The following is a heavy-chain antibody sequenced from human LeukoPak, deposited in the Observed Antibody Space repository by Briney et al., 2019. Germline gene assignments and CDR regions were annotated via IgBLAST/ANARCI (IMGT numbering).Heavy chain of an antibody. CDR1: GYTFTSYG. J-gene: IGHJ6*03. CDR2: ISAYNGNT. Sequence: ASVKVSCKASGYTFTSYGISWVRQAPGQGLEWMGWISAYNGNTNYAQKLQGRVTMTTDTSTSTAYMELRSPRSDDTAVYYCARAGIVGAPAVYYYYYYMDVWGKGTTVTVSS. V-gene: IGHV1-18*01. CDR3: ARAGIVGAPAVYYYYYYMDV. D-gene: IGHD1-26*01.